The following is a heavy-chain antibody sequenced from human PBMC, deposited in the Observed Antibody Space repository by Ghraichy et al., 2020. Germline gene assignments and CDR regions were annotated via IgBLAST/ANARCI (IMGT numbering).Heavy chain of an antibody. V-gene: IGHV1-46*03. CDR1: GNIFSNDF. D-gene: IGHD3-22*01. CDR2: INPRDGGT. Sequence: ASVKVSCKASGNIFSNDFIHWVRQSPVQGLEWMGVINPRDGGTSSPQKFQGRVTMTRDTSTSTVYMELSSLRSEETAIYYCTRELSYYDSSKDDALDIWGQGTMVTVSS. J-gene: IGHJ3*02. CDR3: TRELSYYDSSKDDALDI.